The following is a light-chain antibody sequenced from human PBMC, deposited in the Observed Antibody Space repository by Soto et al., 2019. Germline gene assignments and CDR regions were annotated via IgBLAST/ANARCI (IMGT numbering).Light chain of an antibody. CDR2: RNN. Sequence: QSVLTQPPSASGTPGQRVTISCSGSSSNIGSNYVYWYQQLPGTDPKLLIYRNNQRLSGVPDRFSGSKSGNSASLAISGLRSEDEADYYCAAWDDSLSGVLFGGGTTVTVL. CDR3: AAWDDSLSGVL. CDR1: SSNIGSNY. J-gene: IGLJ2*01. V-gene: IGLV1-47*01.